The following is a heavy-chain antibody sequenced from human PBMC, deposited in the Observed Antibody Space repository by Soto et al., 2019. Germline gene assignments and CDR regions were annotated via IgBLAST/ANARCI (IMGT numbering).Heavy chain of an antibody. CDR2: ISSSGSTI. CDR3: ARASRAGYSSSFWFDP. Sequence: QVQLVESGGGLVKPGGSLRLSCAASGFTFSDYYMSWIRQAPGKGLEWVSYISSSGSTIYYADSVKGRFTSSRDNAKNSLYLQMNSLRAEDTAVYYCARASRAGYSSSFWFDPWGQGTLVTVSS. CDR1: GFTFSDYY. D-gene: IGHD6-13*01. J-gene: IGHJ5*02. V-gene: IGHV3-11*01.